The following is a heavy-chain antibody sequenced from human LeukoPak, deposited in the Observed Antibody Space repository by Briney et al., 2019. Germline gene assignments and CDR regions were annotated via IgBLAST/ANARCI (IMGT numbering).Heavy chain of an antibody. CDR2: ISSGSSYV. J-gene: IGHJ4*02. V-gene: IGHV3-21*06. Sequence: PGGSLRLSCAASGFTFKNYGMNWVRQAPGKGLEWVSSISSGSSYVDYADSLQGRFTISRDNAKSSLYLQMYSLRAEDTAFYYCAKDDNSWSLDYWGQGTLVTVSS. CDR1: GFTFKNYG. CDR3: AKDDNSWSLDY. D-gene: IGHD6-13*01.